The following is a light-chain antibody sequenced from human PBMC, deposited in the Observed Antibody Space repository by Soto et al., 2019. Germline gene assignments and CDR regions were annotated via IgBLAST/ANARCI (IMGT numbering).Light chain of an antibody. CDR2: GNS. Sequence: QSVLTQPPSVSGAPGQRVTISCTGSSSNIGAGYDVHWYQQLPGTAPKLLIYGNSNRPSGVPDRFSASKSGTSASLAITGLQAEDEADYYCQSYDSSLSGHVVFGGGTKVTVL. CDR1: SSNIGAGYD. CDR3: QSYDSSLSGHVV. J-gene: IGLJ2*01. V-gene: IGLV1-40*01.